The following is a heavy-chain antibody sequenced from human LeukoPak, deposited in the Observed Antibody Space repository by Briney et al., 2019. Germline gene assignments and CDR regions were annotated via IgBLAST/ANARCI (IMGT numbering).Heavy chain of an antibody. CDR1: GYSFTRHW. V-gene: IGHV5-51*01. CDR2: IYPGDSDT. CDR3: ARHGQYYYDSSGYSFDY. D-gene: IGHD3-22*01. J-gene: IGHJ4*02. Sequence: GESLKISCKGSGYSFTRHWIAWVRQMPGKGLEWMGIIYPGDSDTRYSPSFQGHFTISADKSISTAYLQWSSLKASDTAMYYCARHGQYYYDSSGYSFDYWGQGTLVTVSS.